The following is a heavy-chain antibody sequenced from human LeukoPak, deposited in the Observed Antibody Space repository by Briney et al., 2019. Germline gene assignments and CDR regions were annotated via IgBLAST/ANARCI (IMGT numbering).Heavy chain of an antibody. CDR1: GYTFTSYC. V-gene: IGHV1-18*01. J-gene: IGHJ3*02. CDR2: ISAYNGNT. D-gene: IGHD3-22*01. Sequence: ASVKVSCKASGYTFTSYCISWVRQAPGQGLEWMGWISAYNGNTNYAQKLQGRVTMTTDTSTSTAYMELRSLRSDDTAVYYCASAYYDSSGYEIAFDIWGQGTMVTVSS. CDR3: ASAYYDSSGYEIAFDI.